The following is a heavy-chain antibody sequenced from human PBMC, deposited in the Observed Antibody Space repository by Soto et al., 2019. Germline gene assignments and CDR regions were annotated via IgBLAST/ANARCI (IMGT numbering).Heavy chain of an antibody. Sequence: QITLKESGPTLVKPTQTLTLTCTFSGFSLSTSGVGVGWIRQPPGKALEWLALIYWDDDKRYSPSLKSRLTITKDTSKNPVVLTMTNMDPVDTATYYCADTPNTWYFQHWGQGTLVTVSS. CDR1: GFSLSTSGVG. V-gene: IGHV2-5*02. D-gene: IGHD5-18*01. J-gene: IGHJ1*01. CDR3: ADTPNTWYFQH. CDR2: IYWDDDK.